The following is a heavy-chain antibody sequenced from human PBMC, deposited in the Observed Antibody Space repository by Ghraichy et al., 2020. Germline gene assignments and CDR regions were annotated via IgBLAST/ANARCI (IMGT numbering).Heavy chain of an antibody. J-gene: IGHJ6*02. Sequence: SETLSLTCAVYGGSFSGYYWSWIRQPPGKGLEWIGEINHSGSTNYNPSLKSRVTISVDTSKNQFSLKLSSVTAADTAVYYCARGSVKATAYHYGMDVWGQGTTVTVSS. CDR2: INHSGST. CDR3: ARGSVKATAYHYGMDV. D-gene: IGHD5-24*01. CDR1: GGSFSGYY. V-gene: IGHV4-34*01.